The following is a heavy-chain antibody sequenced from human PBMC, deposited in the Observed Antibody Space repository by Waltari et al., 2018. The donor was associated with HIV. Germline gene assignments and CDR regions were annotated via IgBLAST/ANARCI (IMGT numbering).Heavy chain of an antibody. CDR1: GGSISSGNYY. V-gene: IGHV4-61*02. Sequence: QVQLQESGPGLVKPSQTLSLTCTVSGGSISSGNYYWSWFRPPAGKGLEWIGRIFGSGGTNYNPSLKSRVTISVDTSKNQFSLRLSSLTAADTAVYFCARGIDDSTGYMKNGFDYWGQGTLVTVSS. CDR2: IFGSGGT. D-gene: IGHD3-22*01. J-gene: IGHJ4*02. CDR3: ARGIDDSTGYMKNGFDY.